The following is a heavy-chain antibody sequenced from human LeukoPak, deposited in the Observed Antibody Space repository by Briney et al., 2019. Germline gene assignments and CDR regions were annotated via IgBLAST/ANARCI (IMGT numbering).Heavy chain of an antibody. CDR2: IIPILGIA. CDR1: GGTFSSYT. J-gene: IGHJ6*02. V-gene: IGHV1-69*04. CDR3: ARDWYDFWSGQKEYGMDV. Sequence: GASVTVSCTASGGTFSSYTISWVRQAPGQGLEWMGRIIPILGIANYAQKFQGRVTITADKSTSTAYMELSSLRSEDTAVYYCARDWYDFWSGQKEYGMDVWGQGTTVTVSS. D-gene: IGHD3-3*01.